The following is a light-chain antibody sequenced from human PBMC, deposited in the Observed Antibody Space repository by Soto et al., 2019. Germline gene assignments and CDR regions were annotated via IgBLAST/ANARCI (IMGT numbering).Light chain of an antibody. V-gene: IGLV2-14*01. J-gene: IGLJ1*01. CDR2: EVS. Sequence: QSVLTQPASVSGSPGQSITISCTGTGSDVGTYNYVSWYQQYPGKAPKLIIYEVSDRPSGVSNRFSGSKSGNTASLTISGLQAEDEADYYCSSYTSTSTLYVFGTGTKVTVL. CDR3: SSYTSTSTLYV. CDR1: GSDVGTYNY.